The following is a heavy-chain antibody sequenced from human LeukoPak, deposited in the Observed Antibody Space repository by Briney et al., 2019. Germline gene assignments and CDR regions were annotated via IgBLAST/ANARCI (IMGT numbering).Heavy chain of an antibody. CDR2: IIAFNGHT. D-gene: IGHD2-2*01. J-gene: IGHJ6*03. CDR3: ARVPLHCSSTSCYRRPNYYYYYMDV. V-gene: IGHV1-18*01. Sequence: ASVKVSCKASGHTFTSYAISWERQAAGRWSEWMGWIIAFNGHTNYAKKLQGRVTMTTDTSTSTAYMELRSLRSDDTAVYYCARVPLHCSSTSCYRRPNYYYYYMDVWGKGTTVTVSS. CDR1: GHTFTSYA.